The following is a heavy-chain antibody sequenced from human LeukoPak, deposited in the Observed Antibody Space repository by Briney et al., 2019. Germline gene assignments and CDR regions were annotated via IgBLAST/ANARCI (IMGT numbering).Heavy chain of an antibody. V-gene: IGHV3-21*01. CDR1: GFTFSTYS. D-gene: IGHD6-13*01. CDR2: ISSSSSNI. J-gene: IGHJ5*02. CDR3: AREIEAAGTRWFDP. Sequence: GGSLRLSCAASGFTFSTYSMNWLRQAPGKGLEWVSSISSSSSNIYYADSVKGRFTISRDNAKNSLSLQMNSLRAEDTAVYYCAREIEAAGTRWFDPWGEGTLVTVSS.